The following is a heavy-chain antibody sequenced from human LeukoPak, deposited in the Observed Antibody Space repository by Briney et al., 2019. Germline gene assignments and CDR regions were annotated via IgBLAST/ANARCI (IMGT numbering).Heavy chain of an antibody. CDR3: RFYISGSDY. J-gene: IGHJ4*02. CDR1: GFTFSNYA. D-gene: IGHD3-22*01. V-gene: IGHV3-23*01. Sequence: GGSLRLSCAASGFTFSNYAMSWVRQAPGRGLEWVSTISDSGGSTYYADSVKGRFTVSRDNSKNTLYLQMHSLRVEDTAVYYCRFYISGSDYWGQGTLVTVSS. CDR2: ISDSGGST.